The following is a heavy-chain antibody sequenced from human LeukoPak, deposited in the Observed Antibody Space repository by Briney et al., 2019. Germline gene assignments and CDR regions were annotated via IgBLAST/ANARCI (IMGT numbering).Heavy chain of an antibody. CDR2: IYTSGST. Sequence: SETLSLTCTVSGGSISSYYWSWIRQPPGKGQEWIGYIYTSGSTNYNPSLKSRVTISVDTSKNQFSLKLGSVTAADTAVYYCARLAVAGTYFDYWGQGTLVTVSS. CDR3: ARLAVAGTYFDY. J-gene: IGHJ4*02. CDR1: GGSISSYY. D-gene: IGHD6-19*01. V-gene: IGHV4-4*09.